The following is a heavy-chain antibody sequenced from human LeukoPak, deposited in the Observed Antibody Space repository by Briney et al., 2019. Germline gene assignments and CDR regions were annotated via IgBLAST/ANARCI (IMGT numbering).Heavy chain of an antibody. D-gene: IGHD3-22*01. Sequence: PGGSLRLSCTASGISFSDYWMNWVRQAPGKGLEWVANIKHDASEKYYVDSVKGRFTVSRDNAKTSLYLQMNSLRAEDTAVYYCARDPPNYYDSSGYYDYWGQGTLVTVSS. CDR2: IKHDASEK. J-gene: IGHJ4*02. CDR1: GISFSDYW. CDR3: ARDPPNYYDSSGYYDY. V-gene: IGHV3-7*01.